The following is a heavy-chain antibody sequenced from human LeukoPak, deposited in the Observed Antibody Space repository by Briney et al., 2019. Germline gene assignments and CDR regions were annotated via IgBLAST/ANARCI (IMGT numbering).Heavy chain of an antibody. J-gene: IGHJ4*02. Sequence: GESLKISCKASGYTFTGDWIGWVRQMPGKGLEWMGIIYPGDSDTKYNAPFQGQVTISADKSISTAYLQWSSLKASDTAMYYCARLNDYGDYPGYWGQGTLVTVSS. CDR3: ARLNDYGDYPGY. V-gene: IGHV5-51*01. CDR1: GYTFTGDW. D-gene: IGHD4-17*01. CDR2: IYPGDSDT.